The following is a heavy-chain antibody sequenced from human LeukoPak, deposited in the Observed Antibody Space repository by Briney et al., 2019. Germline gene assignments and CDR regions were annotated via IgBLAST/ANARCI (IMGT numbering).Heavy chain of an antibody. CDR3: AKERYSNYDINAFDI. V-gene: IGHV3-23*01. D-gene: IGHD4-11*01. CDR1: GFTFISYA. CDR2: ISSSAGGTGST. Sequence: GGSLRLSCAASGFTFISYAMSWVRQAPGKGLEWVSSISSSAGGTGSTPYADSVKGRFTISRDNSKNTLDLQMNSLRAEDTAVYYCAKERYSNYDINAFDIWGQGTMVTVSS. J-gene: IGHJ3*02.